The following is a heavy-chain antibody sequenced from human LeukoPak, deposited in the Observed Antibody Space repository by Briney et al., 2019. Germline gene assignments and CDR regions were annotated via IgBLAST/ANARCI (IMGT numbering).Heavy chain of an antibody. D-gene: IGHD3-10*01. J-gene: IGHJ4*02. Sequence: GGSLRLSCAASGFTFSSYGMHWVRQAPGKGLEWVAVISYDGSNKYYADSVKGRFTISRDNSKNTLYLQMNSPRAEDTAVYYCANAEVERMVRGVINLRRFDYWGQGTLVTVSS. CDR3: ANAEVERMVRGVINLRRFDY. V-gene: IGHV3-30*18. CDR1: GFTFSSYG. CDR2: ISYDGSNK.